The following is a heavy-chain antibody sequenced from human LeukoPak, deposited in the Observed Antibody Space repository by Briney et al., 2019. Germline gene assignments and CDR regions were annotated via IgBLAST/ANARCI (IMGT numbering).Heavy chain of an antibody. CDR3: AKRGVVIRVILVGFHKEAYYFDS. CDR2: ISGSGGST. V-gene: IGHV3-23*01. D-gene: IGHD3-10*01. Sequence: GGSLRLSCAVSGITLSNYGMSGVRQAPGKGLQWVAGISGSGGSTNYADSVKGRFTISRDNPKNTLHLQMNSLRAEDTAVYFCAKRGVVIRVILVGFHKEAYYFDSWGQGALVTVSS. CDR1: GITLSNYG. J-gene: IGHJ4*02.